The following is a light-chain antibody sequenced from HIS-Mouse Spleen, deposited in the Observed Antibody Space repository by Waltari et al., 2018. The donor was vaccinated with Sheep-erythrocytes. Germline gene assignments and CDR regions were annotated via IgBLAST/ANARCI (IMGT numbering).Light chain of an antibody. CDR2: AAS. V-gene: IGKV1-12*01. J-gene: IGKJ5*01. Sequence: DIQMTQSPSSLSASVGDRVTITCRASQGISSWLDWYQQKPGKAPKLLIYAASSLQSGVPLRVRGRGSGKDFTLTIRRLQTEEFANYYCQTANSFPITFGQGKRVEIK. CDR3: QTANSFPIT. CDR1: QGISSW.